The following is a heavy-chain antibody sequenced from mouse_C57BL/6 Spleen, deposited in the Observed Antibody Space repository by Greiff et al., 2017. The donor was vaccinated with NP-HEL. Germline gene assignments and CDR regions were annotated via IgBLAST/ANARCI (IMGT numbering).Heavy chain of an antibody. CDR2: INPYNGGT. D-gene: IGHD2-5*01. CDR1: GYTFTDYY. V-gene: IGHV1-19*01. Sequence: EVQLQQSGPVLVKPGASVKMSCKASGYTFTDYYMNWVKQSHGKSLEWIGVINPYNGGTSYNQKFKGKATLTVDKSSSTAYMELNSLTSEDAAVYYCARRSNYGGYWYFDVWGTGTTVTVSS. J-gene: IGHJ1*03. CDR3: ARRSNYGGYWYFDV.